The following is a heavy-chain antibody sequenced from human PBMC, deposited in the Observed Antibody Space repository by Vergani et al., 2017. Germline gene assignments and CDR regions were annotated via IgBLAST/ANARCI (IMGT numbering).Heavy chain of an antibody. Sequence: EVQLVESGGGLVKPGGSLRLSCAASGFTFSSYSMNWVRQAPGKGLEWVSSISSSSSYIYYEDSVKGRFTISGDNAKNSLYLQMNSRRAEDTAVYYCASDRTRGISWYGAFDIWGQGTMVTVSS. V-gene: IGHV3-21*01. D-gene: IGHD6-13*01. CDR2: ISSSSSYI. CDR1: GFTFSSYS. CDR3: ASDRTRGISWYGAFDI. J-gene: IGHJ3*02.